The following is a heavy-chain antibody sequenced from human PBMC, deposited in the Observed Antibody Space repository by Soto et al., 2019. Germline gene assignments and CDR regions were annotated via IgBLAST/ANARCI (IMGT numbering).Heavy chain of an antibody. CDR2: MNPNSGNT. CDR3: XREKTSYGMDV. Sequence: QVQLVQSGAEVKKPGASVKVSCKASGYTFTSYDINWVRQATGQGLEWMGWMNPNSGNTGYAQKFQGRVTMTRNTXXXXXXXXXXXXXXXXXXXXXXXREKTSYGMDVWGQGTTVTVS. V-gene: IGHV1-8*01. CDR1: GYTFTSYD. J-gene: IGHJ6*02.